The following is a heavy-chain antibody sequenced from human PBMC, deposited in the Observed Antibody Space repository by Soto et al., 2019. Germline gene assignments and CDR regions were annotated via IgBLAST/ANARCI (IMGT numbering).Heavy chain of an antibody. CDR1: GFTFGDYY. CDR3: GRDEYNWKGAFDI. CDR2: ISSSGSTI. V-gene: IGHV3-11*01. J-gene: IGHJ3*02. D-gene: IGHD1-20*01. Sequence: GGSLRLSCAASGFTFGDYYMSWIRQAPGKGLEWVSYISSSGSTIYYADSVKGRFTISRDNAKNSMDLQMNSLRAKDTAVYYCGRDEYNWKGAFDIWGQGTMVTVSS.